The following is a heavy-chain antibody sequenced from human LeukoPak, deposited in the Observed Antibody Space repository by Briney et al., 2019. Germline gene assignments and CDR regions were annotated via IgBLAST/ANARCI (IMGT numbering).Heavy chain of an antibody. CDR1: GYTFTSYG. V-gene: IGHV1-18*01. D-gene: IGHD6-19*01. CDR2: ISAYNGNT. J-gene: IGHJ4*02. Sequence: ASVEVSCKASGYTFTSYGIIWVRQAPGQGLEWMGWISAYNGNTHYAQNLLGRVTLTTDTYTSTAYMELRNLGSDDTAVYYCARGRILVSGSGDYWGQGTLVTVSS. CDR3: ARGRILVSGSGDY.